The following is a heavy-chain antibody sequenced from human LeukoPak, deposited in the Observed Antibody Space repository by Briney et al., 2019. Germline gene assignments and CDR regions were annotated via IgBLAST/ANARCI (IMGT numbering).Heavy chain of an antibody. CDR2: FDPEDDEI. CDR1: GYTLAELS. CDR3: ATVGYNWNDFDF. D-gene: IGHD1-20*01. Sequence: ASVKVSCKVSGYTLAELSMHWVRQGHGEGLEWMGGFDPEDDEIIYARKFQGRISMTEDSSTGTAYMELSSLRSDDTAVYYCATVGYNWNDFDFWGQGTLVTVSS. V-gene: IGHV1-24*01. J-gene: IGHJ4*02.